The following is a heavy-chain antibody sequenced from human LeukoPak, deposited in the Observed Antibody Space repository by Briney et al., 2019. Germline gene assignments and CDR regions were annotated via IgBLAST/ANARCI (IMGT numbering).Heavy chain of an antibody. Sequence: GGSLRLSCAASGFTFSSCGMHWVRQAPGKGLEWVAVIWYDGSTKYYADSVKGRFTISRDNSKNTLYLQMTSLRGEDTAVYHCARLATHCTNGVCPAPLDHSGPGT. J-gene: IGHJ4*01. CDR2: IWYDGSTK. CDR1: GFTFSSCG. CDR3: ARLATHCTNGVCPAPLDH. D-gene: IGHD2-8*01. V-gene: IGHV3-33*01.